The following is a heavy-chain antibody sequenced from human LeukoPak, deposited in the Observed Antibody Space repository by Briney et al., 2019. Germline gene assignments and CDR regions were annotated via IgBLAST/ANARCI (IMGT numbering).Heavy chain of an antibody. CDR3: GGLRGSYYGVDY. D-gene: IGHD1-26*01. CDR1: VGSISSYY. Sequence: SETLPLTCAVSVGSISSYYWCWIRQPPGKGRECIGYIYYSGSTNYTPSLKSRVTIAVDTTRNQFSLKLSSVTAADTAVYYCGGLRGSYYGVDYWGQGTLVTVSS. J-gene: IGHJ4*02. CDR2: IYYSGST. V-gene: IGHV4-59*08.